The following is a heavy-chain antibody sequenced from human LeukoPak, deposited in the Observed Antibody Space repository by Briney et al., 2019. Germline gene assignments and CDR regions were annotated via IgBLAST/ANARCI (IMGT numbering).Heavy chain of an antibody. CDR3: ARELPYYDYVWGSYRIIDY. CDR1: GGSISSGDYY. J-gene: IGHJ4*02. D-gene: IGHD3-16*02. CDR2: IYYNGST. V-gene: IGHV4-30-4*08. Sequence: SQTLSLTCTVSGGSISSGDYYWSWIRQPPGKGLEWIGYIYYNGSTYYNPSLKSRVNISVDTSKNQFSLKLSSVTAADTAVYYCARELPYYDYVWGSYRIIDYWGQGTLVTVSS.